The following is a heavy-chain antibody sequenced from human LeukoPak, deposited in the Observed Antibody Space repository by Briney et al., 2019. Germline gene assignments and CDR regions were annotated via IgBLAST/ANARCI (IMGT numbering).Heavy chain of an antibody. CDR2: ISGDGDNT. V-gene: IGHV3-74*01. D-gene: IGHD5-24*01. Sequence: PGGSLRLSCAAPGFTFSSYWMHWVRQAAGKGLVWVSRISGDGDNTSYVDSVKGRFTISRDNAKNTLYLQMNSLRAEDTAVYYCARDSGHRGDFWGQGTLVTVSS. CDR1: GFTFSSYW. CDR3: ARDSGHRGDF. J-gene: IGHJ4*02.